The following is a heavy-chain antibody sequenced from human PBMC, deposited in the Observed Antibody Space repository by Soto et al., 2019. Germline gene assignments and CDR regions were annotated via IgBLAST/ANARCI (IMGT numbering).Heavy chain of an antibody. CDR3: ARGYCSSTSCYAGGYYYMDV. CDR2: IYYSGST. CDR1: GGSISSGGYY. V-gene: IGHV4-31*03. D-gene: IGHD2-2*01. Sequence: PSETLSLTCTVSGGSISSGGYYWSWIRQHPGKGLEWIGYIYYSGSTYYNPSLKSRVTISVDTSKNQFSLKLSSVTAADTAVYYCARGYCSSTSCYAGGYYYMDVWGKGTTVTVSS. J-gene: IGHJ6*03.